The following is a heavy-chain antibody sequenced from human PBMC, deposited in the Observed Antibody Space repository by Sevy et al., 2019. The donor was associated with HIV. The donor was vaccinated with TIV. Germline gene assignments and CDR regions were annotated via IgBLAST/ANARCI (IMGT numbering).Heavy chain of an antibody. CDR1: GFTVSSNY. CDR2: IYSGGST. V-gene: IGHV3-53*01. CDR3: AVPAADYYYYGMDV. D-gene: IGHD2-2*01. J-gene: IGHJ6*02. Sequence: GGSLRLSCAASGFTVSSNYMSWVRQAPGKGLEWVSVIYSGGSTSYADSVKGRFTISRDNSKNTLYLQMNSLRAEDTAVYYCAVPAADYYYYGMDVWGQGTTVTASS.